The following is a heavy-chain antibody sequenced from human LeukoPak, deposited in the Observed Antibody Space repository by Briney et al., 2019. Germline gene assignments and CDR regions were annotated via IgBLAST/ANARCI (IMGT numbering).Heavy chain of an antibody. V-gene: IGHV1-8*01. CDR2: MNPNSGNT. Sequence: ASVKVSCKASGYTFTSYDINWVRQATGRGLEWMGWMNPNSGNTGYAQKFQGRVTMTRNTSISTAYMELSSLRSEDTAVYYCARTDYDFWSGYYLYDNWFDPWGQGTLVTVSS. D-gene: IGHD3-3*01. CDR1: GYTFTSYD. CDR3: ARTDYDFWSGYYLYDNWFDP. J-gene: IGHJ5*02.